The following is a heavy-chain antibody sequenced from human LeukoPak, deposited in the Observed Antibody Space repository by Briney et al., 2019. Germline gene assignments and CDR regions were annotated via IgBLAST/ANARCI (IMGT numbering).Heavy chain of an antibody. CDR2: ISSSSSYI. Sequence: PGGSLRLSCAASGFTFSSYRMTWVRQAPGKGLEWVSSISSSSSYIYYADSVKGRFTISRDNAKNSLYLQMNSLRAEDTAVYYCARDRWENDCSGGSCAIDYWGQGTLVTVSS. CDR3: ARDRWENDCSGGSCAIDY. V-gene: IGHV3-21*01. CDR1: GFTFSSYR. J-gene: IGHJ4*02. D-gene: IGHD2-15*01.